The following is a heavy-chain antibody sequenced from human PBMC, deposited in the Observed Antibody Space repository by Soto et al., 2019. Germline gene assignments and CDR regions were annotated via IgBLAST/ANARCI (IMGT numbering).Heavy chain of an antibody. CDR2: ISRSSSTI. J-gene: IGHJ6*02. D-gene: IGHD2-2*01. CDR1: GFTFSSYS. Sequence: EVQLVESGGGLVQPGGSLRLSCAASGFTFSSYSMNWVRQAPGKGLEWVSYISRSSSTIYYADSVKGRFTISRDNAKNSLYLQMNSLRAEDTAVYYCAVVPAANGHYGMDVWGQGTTVTVSS. V-gene: IGHV3-48*01. CDR3: AVVPAANGHYGMDV.